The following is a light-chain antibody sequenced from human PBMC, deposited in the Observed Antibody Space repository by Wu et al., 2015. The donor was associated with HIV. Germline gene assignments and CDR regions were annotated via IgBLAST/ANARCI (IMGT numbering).Light chain of an antibody. V-gene: IGKV3-20*01. J-gene: IGKJ3*01. CDR2: GAS. CDR1: QIIPSSH. Sequence: IVLTQSPDTLSLSSGETAILFCRASQIIPSSHLAWYQQKPGQAPRLLMYGASRKATGIPDRFSGYMSAATDFTLAIFRLQPEDSAVYFCQHYGDSQFTFGRGTKVEI. CDR3: QHYGDSQFT.